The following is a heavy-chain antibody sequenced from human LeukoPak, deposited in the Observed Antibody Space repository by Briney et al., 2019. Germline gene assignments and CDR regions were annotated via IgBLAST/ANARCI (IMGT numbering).Heavy chain of an antibody. CDR1: GFTVSSNY. V-gene: IGHV3-53*01. Sequence: GGSLRLSCAASGFTVSSNYMSWVRQAPGKGLEWVSVIYSGGSTYYADSVKGRFTISRDNSKNTLYLQMNSLRAEDTAVYYCARESGYDSNFDYWGQGTLVTVSS. J-gene: IGHJ4*02. CDR3: ARESGYDSNFDY. D-gene: IGHD5-12*01. CDR2: IYSGGST.